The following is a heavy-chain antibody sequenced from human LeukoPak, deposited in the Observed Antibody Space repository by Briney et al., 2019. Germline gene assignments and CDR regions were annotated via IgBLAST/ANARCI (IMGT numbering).Heavy chain of an antibody. V-gene: IGHV4-59*01. CDR3: ARVESSSFTGSKYSQH. D-gene: IGHD6-13*01. CDR2: IYYSGNT. J-gene: IGHJ1*01. CDR1: GGSISSYY. Sequence: SETLSLTCTVSGGSISSYYWSWIRQPPGKGLEWIGYIYYSGNTNYNPSLKSRVTISVDTSKNQFSLKLSSVTAADTAVYYCARVESSSFTGSKYSQHWGQGTLVTVSS.